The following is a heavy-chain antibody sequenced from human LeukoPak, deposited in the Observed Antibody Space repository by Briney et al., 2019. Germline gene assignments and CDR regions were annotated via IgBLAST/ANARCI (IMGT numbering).Heavy chain of an antibody. V-gene: IGHV4-31*03. D-gene: IGHD3-16*01. CDR1: GDSVSSGAYY. J-gene: IGHJ5*02. Sequence: SQTLSLSCTVSGDSVSSGAYYWSWIRQFLGKGLEWIGYIDHSGFTHYNPSLKGRVAISVDTSKNRFSLKVTSVTVADTAVYYCAREGVVMPNWFDPWGQGTLVTVSS. CDR2: IDHSGFT. CDR3: AREGVVMPNWFDP.